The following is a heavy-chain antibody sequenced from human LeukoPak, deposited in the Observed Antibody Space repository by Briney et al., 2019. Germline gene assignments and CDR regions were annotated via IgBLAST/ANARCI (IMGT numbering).Heavy chain of an antibody. CDR3: ATNRDGYNYYLDY. CDR2: IYSGGST. CDR1: GFTVSSNY. J-gene: IGHJ4*02. D-gene: IGHD5-24*01. V-gene: IGHV3-53*01. Sequence: PGGSLRLSCAASGFTVSSNYMSRVRQAPGKGLEWVSVIYSGGSTYYADSVKGRFTISRDNSKNTLYLQMNSPRAEDTAVYYCATNRDGYNYYLDYWGQGTLVTVSS.